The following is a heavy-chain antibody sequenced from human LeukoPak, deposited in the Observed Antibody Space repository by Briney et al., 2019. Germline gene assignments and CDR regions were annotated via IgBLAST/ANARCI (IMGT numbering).Heavy chain of an antibody. Sequence: GGSLRLSCAASGFTFSSYAMSWVRQAPGKGLEWVSAISGSGGSTYYADSVKGRFTISRDNSKNTLYPQMNSLRAEETAVYYCXXXXXDGDYXXXXDXXGQGTXVTVXX. CDR1: GFTFSSYA. V-gene: IGHV3-23*01. CDR2: ISGSGGST. D-gene: IGHD4-17*01. CDR3: XXXXXDGDYXXXXDX. J-gene: IGHJ4*02.